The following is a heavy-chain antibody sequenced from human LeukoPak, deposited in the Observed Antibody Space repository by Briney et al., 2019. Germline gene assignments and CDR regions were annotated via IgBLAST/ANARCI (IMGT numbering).Heavy chain of an antibody. CDR3: ARVRVPKRNWFDP. CDR2: IYYSGST. D-gene: IGHD4/OR15-4a*01. V-gene: IGHV4-39*07. CDR1: GGSISSSSYY. Sequence: PSETLSLTCTVSGGSISSSSYYWGWIRQPPGKGLEWIGSIYYSGSTNYNPSLKSRVTISVDTSKNQFSLKLSSVTAADTAVYYCARVRVPKRNWFDPWGQGTLVTVSS. J-gene: IGHJ5*02.